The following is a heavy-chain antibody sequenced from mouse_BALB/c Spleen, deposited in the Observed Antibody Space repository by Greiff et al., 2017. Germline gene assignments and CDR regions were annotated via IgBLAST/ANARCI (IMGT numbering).Heavy chain of an antibody. V-gene: IGHV3-2*02. CDR3: ATMITGWYFDV. D-gene: IGHD2-4*01. J-gene: IGHJ1*01. CDR2: ISYSGST. CDR1: GYSITSDYA. Sequence: EVKLVESGPGLVKPSQSLSLTCTVTGYSITSDYAWNWIRQFPGNKLEWMGYISYSGSTSYNPSLKSRISITRDTSKNQFFLQLNSVTTEDTATYYCATMITGWYFDVWGAGTTLTVSS.